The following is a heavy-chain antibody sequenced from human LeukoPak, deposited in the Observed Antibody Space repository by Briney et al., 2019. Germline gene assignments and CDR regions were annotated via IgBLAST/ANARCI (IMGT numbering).Heavy chain of an antibody. V-gene: IGHV3-48*04. J-gene: IGHJ4*02. CDR2: IRGSSSAM. D-gene: IGHD3-9*01. CDR1: GFSFSEHS. Sequence: GGSLRLSCAASGFSFSEHSMNWVRLAPGKGLEWVSNIRGSSSAMNYADSVKGRFTISRDNAKNSLYLEMSSLRAEDTAVYYCARDRDWSFDYWGLGTLVSVSS. CDR3: ARDRDWSFDY.